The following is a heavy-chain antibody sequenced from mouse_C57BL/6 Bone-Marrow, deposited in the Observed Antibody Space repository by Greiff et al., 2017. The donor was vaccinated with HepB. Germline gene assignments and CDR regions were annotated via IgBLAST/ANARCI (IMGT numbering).Heavy chain of an antibody. CDR2: ISYEGSN. D-gene: IGHD2-12*01. J-gene: IGHJ4*01. Sequence: EVKLMESGPGLVKPSQSLSLTCSVTGYSITSGYYWNWIRQFPGNKLEWMGYISYEGSNNYNPSLKNRISITRDTSKNQFFLKLNSVTTEDTATYYCANDDYAMDYWGQGTSVTVSS. V-gene: IGHV3-6*01. CDR1: GYSITSGYY. CDR3: ANDDYAMDY.